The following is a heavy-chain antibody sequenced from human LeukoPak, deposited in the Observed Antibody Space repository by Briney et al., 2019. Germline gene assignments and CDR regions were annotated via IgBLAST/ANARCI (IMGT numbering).Heavy chain of an antibody. Sequence: GGSLRLSCAASGFTFSSYAMHWARQAPGKGLEWVAVISYDGSNKYYADSVKGRFTISRDNSKNTLYLQMNSLRAEDTAVYYCARGHSSSWYGSNYYYGMDVWGQGTTVTVSS. D-gene: IGHD6-13*01. CDR3: ARGHSSSWYGSNYYYGMDV. CDR2: ISYDGSNK. J-gene: IGHJ6*02. V-gene: IGHV3-30-3*01. CDR1: GFTFSSYA.